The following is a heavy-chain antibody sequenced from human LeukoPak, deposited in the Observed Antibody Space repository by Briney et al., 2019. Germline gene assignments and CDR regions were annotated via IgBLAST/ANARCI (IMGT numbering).Heavy chain of an antibody. V-gene: IGHV3-48*03. Sequence: GGSLRLSCAASGFTFSSYEMNWVRQAPGKGLEWVSYISSSGSTIYYADSVKGRFTISRDNAKNSLYLQMNSLRAEDTAVYYCARHDSSGYFDLYYMDVWGKGTTVTISS. D-gene: IGHD3-22*01. CDR3: ARHDSSGYFDLYYMDV. CDR2: ISSSGSTI. CDR1: GFTFSSYE. J-gene: IGHJ6*03.